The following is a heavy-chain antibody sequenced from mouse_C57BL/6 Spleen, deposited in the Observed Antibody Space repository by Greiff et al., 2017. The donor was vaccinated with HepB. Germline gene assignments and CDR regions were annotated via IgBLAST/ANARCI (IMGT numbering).Heavy chain of an antibody. CDR1: GFNIKDDY. CDR3: TTVYGYDVEGYFDY. V-gene: IGHV14-4*01. J-gene: IGHJ2*01. D-gene: IGHD2-2*01. CDR2: IDPENGDT. Sequence: EVQLQQSGAELVRPGASVKLSCTASGFNIKDDYMHWVKQRPEQGLEWIGWIDPENGDTEYASKFQGKATITADTSSNTAYLQLSSLTSEDTAVYYCTTVYGYDVEGYFDYWGQGTTLTVSS.